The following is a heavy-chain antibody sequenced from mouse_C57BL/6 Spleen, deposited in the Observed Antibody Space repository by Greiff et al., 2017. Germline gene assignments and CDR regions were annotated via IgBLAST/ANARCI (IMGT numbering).Heavy chain of an antibody. Sequence: QVQLQQSGAELVRPGASVKLSCKASGYTFTDYYINWVKQRPGQGLEGIARFYPGSGNTYYNEKFKGKATLAAEKSSSTAYMQRSSLTSEDSAVYFCAREGGNYDFDYWGQGTTLTVSS. V-gene: IGHV1-76*01. J-gene: IGHJ2*01. CDR2: FYPGSGNT. CDR3: AREGGNYDFDY. D-gene: IGHD2-1*01. CDR1: GYTFTDYY.